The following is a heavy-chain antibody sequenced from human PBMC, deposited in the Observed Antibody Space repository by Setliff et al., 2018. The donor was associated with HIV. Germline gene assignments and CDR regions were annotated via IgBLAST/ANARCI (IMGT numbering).Heavy chain of an antibody. CDR3: ARGTDYSGWFYDY. CDR1: GFTFSKFW. CDR2: IKQDGSET. J-gene: IGHJ4*02. V-gene: IGHV3-7*03. Sequence: GESLKISCIASGFTFSKFWMRWVRQAPGKGLERVADIKQDGSETYYVDSVRGRFTISRDNAKSSLYLRMNSLRAEDTAVYYCARGTDYSGWFYDYWGQGTQVTVSS. D-gene: IGHD1-26*01.